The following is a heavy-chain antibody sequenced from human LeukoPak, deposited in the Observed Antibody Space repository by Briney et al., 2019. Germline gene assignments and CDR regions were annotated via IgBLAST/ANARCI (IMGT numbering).Heavy chain of an antibody. CDR3: ARGWNGDFDY. Sequence: SETLSLTCTVSGGSISSGGYYWSWIRQHPGKGLEWIGYIYYSGCTYYNPSLKSRVTISVDTSKNQFSLKLSSVTAADTAVYYCARGWNGDFDYWGQGTLVTVSS. CDR1: GGSISSGGYY. D-gene: IGHD1-1*01. CDR2: IYYSGCT. J-gene: IGHJ4*02. V-gene: IGHV4-31*03.